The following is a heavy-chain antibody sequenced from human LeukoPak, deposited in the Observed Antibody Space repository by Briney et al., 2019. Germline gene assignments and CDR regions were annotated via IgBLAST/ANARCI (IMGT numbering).Heavy chain of an antibody. D-gene: IGHD6-13*01. J-gene: IGHJ6*04. Sequence: SMKVPRNSTGSTFSNYAIGWVRQAPGQGLEWMGGIIPIFGTANYAQKFQGRVTITADESTSTAYMELSSLRSEDTAVYYCARRGRAAAVLGYYYGMDVWGKGTTVTVSS. CDR2: IIPIFGTA. CDR3: ARRGRAAAVLGYYYGMDV. CDR1: GSTFSNYA. V-gene: IGHV1-69*01.